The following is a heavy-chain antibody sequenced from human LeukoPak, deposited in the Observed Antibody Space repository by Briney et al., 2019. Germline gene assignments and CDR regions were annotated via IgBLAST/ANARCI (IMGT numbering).Heavy chain of an antibody. CDR3: AKETAVAGY. CDR1: GFTFGNYD. CDR2: IWHDGSKE. D-gene: IGHD6-19*01. J-gene: IGHJ4*02. V-gene: IGHV3-33*06. Sequence: GGSLRLSCAVSGFTFGNYDMHWVRQTPGKGLEWVAVIWHDGSKEFYVDSVKGRFTISRDNSENTLYLQMNSLRAEDTAVYYCAKETAVAGYWGQGTLVTVSS.